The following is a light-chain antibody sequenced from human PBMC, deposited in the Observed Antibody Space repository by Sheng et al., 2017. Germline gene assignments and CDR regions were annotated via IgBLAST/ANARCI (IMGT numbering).Light chain of an antibody. J-gene: IGKJ5*01. V-gene: IGKV3-20*01. CDR1: QSVDSS. CDR3: HQYGTSPST. CDR2: GAS. Sequence: EVVMTQSPVTLSVSPGERATLSCRASQSVDSSLAWYQHKPGQAPRLLIYGASTRATGVPDRFSGSGSGTDFTLIISRLEPEDFAVYYCHQYGTSPSTFGQGTRLEIK.